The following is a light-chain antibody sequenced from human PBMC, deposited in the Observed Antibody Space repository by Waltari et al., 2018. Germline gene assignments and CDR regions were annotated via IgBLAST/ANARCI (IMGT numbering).Light chain of an antibody. CDR3: QQRTNWRT. Sequence: EIVLTQSPATLSLSPGERATLSCRASRSISDYLAWYQQKPGQAPRLLIYDTSNRATGIPARFSVRGSGTDFTLTISSLEPEDSAVYYCQQRTNWRTFGQGTRLEIK. CDR1: RSISDY. J-gene: IGKJ5*01. CDR2: DTS. V-gene: IGKV3-11*01.